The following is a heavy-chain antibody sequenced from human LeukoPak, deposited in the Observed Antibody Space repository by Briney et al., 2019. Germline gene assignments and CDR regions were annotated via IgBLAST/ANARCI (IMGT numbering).Heavy chain of an antibody. V-gene: IGHV4-59*01. Sequence: PSETLSLTCTVSGGSISSYYWSWIRQPPGGGLEWIGYIYYSGSTNYNPSLKSRVTISVDTSKNQFSLKLSSVTAADTAVYYCARGGGEDWFDPWGQGTLVTVSS. CDR2: IYYSGST. CDR3: ARGGGEDWFDP. D-gene: IGHD3-10*01. J-gene: IGHJ5*02. CDR1: GGSISSYY.